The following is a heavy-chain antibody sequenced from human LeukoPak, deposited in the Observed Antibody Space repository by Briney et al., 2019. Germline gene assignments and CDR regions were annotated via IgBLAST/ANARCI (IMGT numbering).Heavy chain of an antibody. Sequence: ASVKVSCKASGYTFTGYYMHWVRQAPGQGLEWMGWINPNSGGTNYAQKFQGRVTMTRDTSISTAYMELSRLRSDDTAVYYCARAGLYYDSWHWSDPWGQGTLVTVSS. D-gene: IGHD3-22*01. CDR3: ARAGLYYDSWHWSDP. CDR2: INPNSGGT. V-gene: IGHV1-2*02. J-gene: IGHJ5*02. CDR1: GYTFTGYY.